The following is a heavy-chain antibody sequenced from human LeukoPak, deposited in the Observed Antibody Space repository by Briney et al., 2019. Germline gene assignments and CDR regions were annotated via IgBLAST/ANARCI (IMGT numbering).Heavy chain of an antibody. CDR3: ARGIESYGDYGY. CDR2: INHSGST. CDR1: GGSFSGYY. V-gene: IGHV4-34*01. J-gene: IGHJ4*02. D-gene: IGHD4-17*01. Sequence: SSETLSLTCAVYGGSFSGYYWSWIRKPPGKGLEWIGEINHSGSTNYNPSLKSRVTISVDTSKNQFSLKLSSVTAADTAVYYCARGIESYGDYGYWGQGILVTVSS.